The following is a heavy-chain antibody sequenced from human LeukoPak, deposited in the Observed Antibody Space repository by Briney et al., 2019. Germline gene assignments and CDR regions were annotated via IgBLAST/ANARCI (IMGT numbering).Heavy chain of an antibody. CDR2: INPSGGST. CDR3: ARLRMATIMAFDI. D-gene: IGHD5-24*01. CDR1: GYTFTSYY. V-gene: IGHV1-46*01. J-gene: IGHJ3*02. Sequence: GASVKVSCKASGYTFTSYYMHWVRQAPGQGLEWMGIINPSGGSTSYAQKFQGRVTMTRGTSTSTVYMELSSLRSEDTAVYYCARLRMATIMAFDIWGQGTMVTVSS.